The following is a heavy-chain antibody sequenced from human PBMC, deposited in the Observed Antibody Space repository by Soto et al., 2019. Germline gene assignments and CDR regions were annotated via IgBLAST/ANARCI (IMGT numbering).Heavy chain of an antibody. V-gene: IGHV6-1*01. CDR2: TYYRSKWYN. CDR1: GDSVSSTSAA. J-gene: IGHJ3*02. Sequence: PSQTLPRTYAISGDSVSSTSAAWNWIRQSPSRGLEWLGRTYYRSKWYNDYAVSVKSRITINPDTSKNQFSLQLNSVTPEDTAVYYCARAYYYATDAFDIWGQGTMVTVSS. D-gene: IGHD3-10*01. CDR3: ARAYYYATDAFDI.